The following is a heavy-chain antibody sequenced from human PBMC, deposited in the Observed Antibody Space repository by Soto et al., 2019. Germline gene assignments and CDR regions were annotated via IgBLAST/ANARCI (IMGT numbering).Heavy chain of an antibody. V-gene: IGHV1-58*02. CDR2: IVVGSGNT. CDR1: GFTFTSSA. CDR3: AADGGYSYGPTEYFQH. J-gene: IGHJ1*01. D-gene: IGHD5-18*01. Sequence: SVKVSCTASGFTFTSSAMQWVRQARGQRLEWIGWIVVGSGNTNYAQKFQERVTITRDMSTSTAYMELSSLRSEDTAVYYCAADGGYSYGPTEYFQHWGQGTLVTVSS.